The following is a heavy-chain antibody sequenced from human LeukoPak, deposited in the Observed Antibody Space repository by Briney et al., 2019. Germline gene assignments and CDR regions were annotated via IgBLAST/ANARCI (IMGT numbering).Heavy chain of an antibody. Sequence: GGSLRLSCAASGFTFSSYAMSWVRQAPGKGLEWVSAISGSGGSTYYADSVKGRFTISRDNAKNSLYLQMNSLRAEDTALYYCAKERIAARHYYYYYGMDVWGQGTTVTVSS. CDR3: AKERIAARHYYYYYGMDV. D-gene: IGHD6-6*01. CDR1: GFTFSSYA. CDR2: ISGSGGST. J-gene: IGHJ6*02. V-gene: IGHV3-23*01.